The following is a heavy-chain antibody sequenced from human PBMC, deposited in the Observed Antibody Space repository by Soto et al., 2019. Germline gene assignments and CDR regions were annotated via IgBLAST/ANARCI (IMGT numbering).Heavy chain of an antibody. CDR1: GYTFTGYY. V-gene: IGHV1-2*02. D-gene: IGHD6-19*01. CDR3: AKSKAVPGNARDYYYGMDV. J-gene: IGHJ6*02. CDR2: INPNSGGT. Sequence: QVQLVQSGAEVKKPGASVKVSCKASGYTFTGYYMHWVRQAPGQGLEWMGWINPNSGGTNYAQKFQGRVTMTRDTSISTAYMELSRLRSDDTAVYYCAKSKAVPGNARDYYYGMDVWGQGTTVTVSS.